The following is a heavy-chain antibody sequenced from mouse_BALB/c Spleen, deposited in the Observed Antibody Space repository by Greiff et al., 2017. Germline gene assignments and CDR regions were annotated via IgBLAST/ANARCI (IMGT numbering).Heavy chain of an antibody. CDR1: GFNIKDTY. CDR2: IDPANGNT. CDR3: ARSYYGYDGAFDY. J-gene: IGHJ2*01. D-gene: IGHD2-9*01. V-gene: IGHV14-3*02. Sequence: EVHLVESGAELVKPGASVKLSCTASGFNIKDTYMHWVKQRPEQGLEWIGRIDPANGNTKYDPKFQGKATITADTSSNTAYLQLSSLTSEDTAVYYCARSYYGYDGAFDYWGQGTTLTVSS.